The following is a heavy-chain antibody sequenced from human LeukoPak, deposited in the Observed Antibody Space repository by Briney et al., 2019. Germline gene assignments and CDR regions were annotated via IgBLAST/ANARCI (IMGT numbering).Heavy chain of an antibody. V-gene: IGHV3-21*01. D-gene: IGHD3-22*01. CDR1: GFTFSSYS. J-gene: IGHJ4*02. Sequence: SGGSLRLSCAASGFTFSSYSMNWVRQAPGKGLEWVSSIRSSSSYIYYADSVKGRFTISRDNAKNSLYLQMNSLRAEDTAVYYCARVLTGDSSGYYYPSDYWGQGTLVTVSS. CDR2: IRSSSSYI. CDR3: ARVLTGDSSGYYYPSDY.